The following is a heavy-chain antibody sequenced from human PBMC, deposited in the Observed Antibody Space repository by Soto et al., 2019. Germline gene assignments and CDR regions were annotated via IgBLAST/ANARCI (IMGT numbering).Heavy chain of an antibody. CDR3: ARHAVHSSGFTDY. D-gene: IGHD6-19*01. J-gene: IGHJ4*02. CDR2: IWYDGSNK. V-gene: IGHV3-33*01. CDR1: GFTFSSYG. Sequence: PGGSLRLSCAASGFTFSSYGMHWVRQAPGKGLEWVAVIWYDGSNKYYADSVKGRFTISRDNSKNTLYLQMNSLRAEDTAVYYCARHAVHSSGFTDYWGQGTLVTVSS.